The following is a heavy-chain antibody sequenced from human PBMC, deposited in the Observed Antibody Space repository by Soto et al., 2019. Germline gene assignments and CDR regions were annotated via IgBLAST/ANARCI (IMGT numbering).Heavy chain of an antibody. Sequence: QLQLQESGSGLVKPSQTLSLTCAVSGGSISSGGYSWSWIRQPPGKGLEWIGYIYHSGSTYYNPSLNGRVTISLNRSKTQFSLKLGSVTAADTGVYYGARVPDRWGQGTLVTVSS. D-gene: IGHD2-2*01. V-gene: IGHV4-30-2*01. CDR2: IYHSGST. J-gene: IGHJ5*02. CDR1: GGSISSGGYS. CDR3: ARVPDR.